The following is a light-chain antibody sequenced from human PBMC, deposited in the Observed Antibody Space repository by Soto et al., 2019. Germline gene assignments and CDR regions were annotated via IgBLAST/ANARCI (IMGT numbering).Light chain of an antibody. J-gene: IGLJ1*01. Sequence: QSVLTQPASVSGSPGQSITISCTGTSSDVGGYNYVSWYQQHPGKAPKLIISDVSNRPSGVSNRFSGSKSGNTASLTISGLQAEDEADYYCNSYTSSSTHVFGTGTKDTVL. CDR1: SSDVGGYNY. V-gene: IGLV2-14*03. CDR2: DVS. CDR3: NSYTSSSTHV.